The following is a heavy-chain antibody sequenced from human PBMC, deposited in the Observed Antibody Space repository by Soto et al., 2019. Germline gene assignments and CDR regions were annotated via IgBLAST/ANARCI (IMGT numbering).Heavy chain of an antibody. D-gene: IGHD5-18*01. CDR2: INHSGST. CDR3: ARGRYSYGYPV. V-gene: IGHV4-34*01. J-gene: IGHJ4*02. Sequence: SETLSLTCAVYGVSFSGYYWSWIRQPPGKGLEWIGEINHSGSTNYNPSLKSRVTISVDTSKNQFSLKLSSVTAADTAVYYCARGRYSYGYPVWGQGTLVTVS. CDR1: GVSFSGYY.